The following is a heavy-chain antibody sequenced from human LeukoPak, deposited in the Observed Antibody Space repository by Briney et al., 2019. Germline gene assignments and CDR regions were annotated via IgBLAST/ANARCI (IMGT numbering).Heavy chain of an antibody. CDR1: GYTFSSYG. D-gene: IGHD2-21*02. CDR2: ISAYNGNT. Sequence: ASVKVSCKTSGYTFSSYGITWVRQAPGQGLEWMGWISAYNGNTNYAQRLQGRVAMTRDTSTSTAYMELRSLRSDDTALYYCARDRDVVVTAGFDYWGQGTLVTVSS. V-gene: IGHV1-18*01. J-gene: IGHJ4*02. CDR3: ARDRDVVVTAGFDY.